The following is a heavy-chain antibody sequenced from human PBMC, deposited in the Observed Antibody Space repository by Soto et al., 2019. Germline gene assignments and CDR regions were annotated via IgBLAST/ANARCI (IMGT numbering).Heavy chain of an antibody. J-gene: IGHJ4*02. V-gene: IGHV3-73*02. D-gene: IGHD2-21*02. CDR1: GFTFSGSA. CDR3: TTLAYCGGDCYGDYYFDY. Sequence: EVQLVESGGGLVQPGGSLKLSCAASGFTFSGSAMHWVRQASGKGLEWVGRIRSKANSYATAYAASVKGRFTISRDDSKNTAYLQMNSLKTEDTAVYYCTTLAYCGGDCYGDYYFDYWGPGTLVTVSS. CDR2: IRSKANSYAT.